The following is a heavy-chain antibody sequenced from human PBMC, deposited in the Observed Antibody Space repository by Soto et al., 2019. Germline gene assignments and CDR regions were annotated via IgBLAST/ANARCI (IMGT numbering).Heavy chain of an antibody. CDR1: GFTFSSYG. CDR2: ISYDGSNK. J-gene: IGHJ6*02. V-gene: IGHV3-30*18. CDR3: AKDLDTAMVGFYYYGMDV. Sequence: GGSLRLSCAASGFTFSSYGMHWVRQAPGKGLEWVAVISYDGSNKYYADSVKGRFTISRDNSKNTLYLQMNSLRAEDTAVYYCAKDLDTAMVGFYYYGMDVWGQGTTVTVSS. D-gene: IGHD5-18*01.